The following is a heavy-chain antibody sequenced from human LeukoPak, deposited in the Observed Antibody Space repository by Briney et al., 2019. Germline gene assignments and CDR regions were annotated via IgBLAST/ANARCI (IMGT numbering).Heavy chain of an antibody. Sequence: GGSLRLPCAASGFTYSSYTMHWVRQAPGKGLEWVSFISSSSSTILYADSVKGRFTISRDNAKNSLYLQMNSLRDEDTALYYCARSGYYDPGGYYYGYWGQGTLVTVSS. CDR3: ARSGYYDPGGYYYGY. V-gene: IGHV3-48*02. CDR1: GFTYSSYT. D-gene: IGHD3-22*01. J-gene: IGHJ4*02. CDR2: ISSSSSTI.